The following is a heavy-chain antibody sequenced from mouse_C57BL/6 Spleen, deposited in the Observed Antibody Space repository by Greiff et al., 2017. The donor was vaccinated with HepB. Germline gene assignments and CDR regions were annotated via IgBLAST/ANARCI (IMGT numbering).Heavy chain of an antibody. CDR1: GYAFSSSW. CDR3: AGYYGAWFAY. D-gene: IGHD1-1*01. Sequence: VKLMESGPELVKPGASVKISCKASGYAFSSSWMNWVKQRPGKGLEWIGRIYPGDGDTNYNGKFKGKATLTADKSSSTAYMQLSSLTSEDSAVYFCAGYYGAWFAYWGQGTLVTVSA. CDR2: IYPGDGDT. V-gene: IGHV1-82*01. J-gene: IGHJ3*01.